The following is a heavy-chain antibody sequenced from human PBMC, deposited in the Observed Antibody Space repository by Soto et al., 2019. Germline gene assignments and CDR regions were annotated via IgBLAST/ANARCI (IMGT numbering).Heavy chain of an antibody. CDR2: ISGYDGHT. D-gene: IGHD3-16*01. Sequence: QVQLVQSGAEVRKPGASVKDSCKASGYTFTTYGISWVRQAPGQGLEWMGWISGYDGHTKYAQKFQGRVIMTTDTSTSTVYMDLRSLRSEDTAVYYCAREGEMPYYYYGLDVWGQGTTVTVSS. J-gene: IGHJ6*02. CDR3: AREGEMPYYYYGLDV. V-gene: IGHV1-18*01. CDR1: GYTFTTYG.